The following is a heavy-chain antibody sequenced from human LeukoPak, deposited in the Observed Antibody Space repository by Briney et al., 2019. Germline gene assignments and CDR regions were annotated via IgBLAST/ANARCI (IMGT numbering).Heavy chain of an antibody. D-gene: IGHD2-2*01. CDR1: GYTFTGYY. Sequence: ASVKVSCKASGYTFTGYYMHWVRQAPGQGLEWMGWINPNSGGTNYAQKFQGRVTMTRDTSISTAYMELSRLRSDDTAVYYCASEIVVVPAAVGRAYYWGQGTLVTVSS. CDR3: ASEIVVVPAAVGRAYY. CDR2: INPNSGGT. V-gene: IGHV1-2*02. J-gene: IGHJ4*02.